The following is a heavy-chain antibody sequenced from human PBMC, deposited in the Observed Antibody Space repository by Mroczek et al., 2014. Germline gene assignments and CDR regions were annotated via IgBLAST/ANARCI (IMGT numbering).Heavy chain of an antibody. CDR2: IGTAGDT. D-gene: IGHD4-11*01. V-gene: IGHV3-13*01. CDR1: GFTFSSYD. CDR3: ARAGSGVGYSNFNYYYGMDV. J-gene: IGHJ6*02. Sequence: ESGGGLVQPGGSLRLSCAASGFTFSSYDMHWVRQATGKGLEWVSAIGTAGDTYYPGSVKGRFTISRENAKNSLYLQMNSLRAGDTAVYYCARAGSGVGYSNFNYYYGMDVWGQGTTVTVSS.